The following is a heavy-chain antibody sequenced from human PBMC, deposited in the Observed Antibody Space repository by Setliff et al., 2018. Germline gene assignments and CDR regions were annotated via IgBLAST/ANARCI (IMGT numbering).Heavy chain of an antibody. J-gene: IGHJ4*02. V-gene: IGHV4-34*01. CDR3: ARGRIAERPEAIDY. Sequence: PSETLSLTCAVYGESFDNHYWTRIRQPPGERLEWIGEINHRGFTDYKPSLKSRLTMSVDTSRNQFSLNLGSVTAADTGVYYCARGRIAERPEAIDYWGQGTPVTVSS. CDR2: INHRGFT. D-gene: IGHD6-6*01. CDR1: GESFDNHY.